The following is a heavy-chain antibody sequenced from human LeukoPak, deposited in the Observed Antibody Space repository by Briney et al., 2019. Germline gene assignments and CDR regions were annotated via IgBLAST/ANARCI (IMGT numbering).Heavy chain of an antibody. CDR2: ISGSGVST. CDR3: ARHRESCSGTRCYADY. D-gene: IGHD2-2*01. CDR1: GFTFGTYA. Sequence: GGSLRLSCAASGFTFGTYAMSWVRRAPGKGLEWVSSISGSGVSTFYADSVKGRFTISRDNSKNTLYLQMHSLRGEDTAMYYCARHRESCSGTRCYADYWGQGTLVTVSS. J-gene: IGHJ4*02. V-gene: IGHV3-23*01.